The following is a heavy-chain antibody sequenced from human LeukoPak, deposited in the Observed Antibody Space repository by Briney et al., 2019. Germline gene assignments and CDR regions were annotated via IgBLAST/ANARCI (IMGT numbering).Heavy chain of an antibody. CDR1: GYTFTGYY. CDR2: INPKSGGT. Sequence: ASVKVSCKASGYTFTGYYMHWVRQAPGQGLEWMGWINPKSGGTNYAQKFQGRVTMNRDTSISTAYMELSRLRSDDTAVYYCTRNTHFYDSIGYDEDYWGQGTLVTVSS. J-gene: IGHJ4*02. D-gene: IGHD3-22*01. CDR3: TRNTHFYDSIGYDEDY. V-gene: IGHV1-2*02.